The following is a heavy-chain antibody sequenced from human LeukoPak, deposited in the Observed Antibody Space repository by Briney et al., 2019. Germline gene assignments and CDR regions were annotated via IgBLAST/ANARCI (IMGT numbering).Heavy chain of an antibody. CDR2: IRTKTYGGKT. Sequence: PGGSLRLSCTGSGFTFRDYAMTWVRQAPGKGLEWVGFIRTKTYGGKTEYAASVKGRFSISRDDSRSIAYLQTNTLQTEDTAVYYCKCAVYSGCDPGPVDYWGQGTLVTVSS. CDR1: GFTFRDYA. CDR3: KCAVYSGCDPGPVDY. J-gene: IGHJ4*02. D-gene: IGHD5-12*01. V-gene: IGHV3-49*04.